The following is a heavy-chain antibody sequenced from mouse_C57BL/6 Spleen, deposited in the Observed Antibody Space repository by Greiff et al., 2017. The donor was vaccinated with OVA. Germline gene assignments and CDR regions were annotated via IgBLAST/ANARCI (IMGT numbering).Heavy chain of an antibody. V-gene: IGHV1-61*01. D-gene: IGHD1-1*01. CDR3: ARDYYGSSYGVDY. Sequence: QVHVKQPGAELVRPGSSVKLSCKASGYTFTSYWMDWVKQRPGQGLEWIGNIYPSDSETHYNQKFKDKATLTVDKSSSTAYMQLSSLTSEDSAVYYCARDYYGSSYGVDYWGQGTSVTVSS. CDR1: GYTFTSYW. J-gene: IGHJ4*01. CDR2: IYPSDSET.